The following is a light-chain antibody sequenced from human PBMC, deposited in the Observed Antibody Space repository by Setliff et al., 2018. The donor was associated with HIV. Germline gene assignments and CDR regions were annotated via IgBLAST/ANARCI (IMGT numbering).Light chain of an antibody. CDR3: CSYAGTYTSLYV. CDR1: SSDVGGYNY. CDR2: DVS. J-gene: IGLJ1*01. Sequence: QSVLPQPRSVSGSPGQSVTISCTGTSSDVGGYNYVSWYQQHPDKAPKLILYDVSKRPSGVPDRFSGSKSGNTDSLTISGLQAEDEVDYYCCSYAGTYTSLYVFGTGTKVTVL. V-gene: IGLV2-11*01.